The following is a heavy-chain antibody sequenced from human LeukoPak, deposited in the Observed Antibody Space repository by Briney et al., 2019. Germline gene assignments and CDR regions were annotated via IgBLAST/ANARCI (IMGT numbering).Heavy chain of an antibody. CDR1: GFSFSNSR. CDR3: ATSVL. CDR2: IDPHGSGP. V-gene: IGHV3-74*01. J-gene: IGHJ1*01. D-gene: IGHD2-21*01. Sequence: GGSLRLSCAASGFSFSNSRMNWVRQAPGKGLAWISYIDPHGSGPTYADSVKGRFTVSRDNAKNTVYLQMNSLRAEDTAMYFCATSVLRGQGTLVTVSS.